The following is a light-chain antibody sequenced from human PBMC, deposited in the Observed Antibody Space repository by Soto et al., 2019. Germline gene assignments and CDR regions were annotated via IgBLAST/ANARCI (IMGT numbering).Light chain of an antibody. CDR1: TSNIGAGYD. J-gene: IGLJ1*01. V-gene: IGLV1-40*01. CDR3: QSYDRSLNGYV. Sequence: QSVLTQPPSVSGAPGQRVTISCTGSTSNIGAGYDVHWYQQLPGTAPKLLIYVNSNRPSGVSDRFSGSKSGTSASLAITGLQAADEADYYCQSYDRSLNGYVFGTGTQLTVL. CDR2: VNS.